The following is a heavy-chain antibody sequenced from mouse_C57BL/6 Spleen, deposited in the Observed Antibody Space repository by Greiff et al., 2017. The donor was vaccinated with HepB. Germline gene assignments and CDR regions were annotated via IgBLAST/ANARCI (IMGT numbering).Heavy chain of an antibody. V-gene: IGHV1-69*01. CDR1: GYTFTSYW. CDR3: ASRTNRDWYFDV. D-gene: IGHD6-1*01. Sequence: VQLQQPGAELVMPGASVKLSCKASGYTFTSYWMHWVKQRPGHGLEWIGEIDPSDSYTNYNQKFKGKSTLTVDKSSSTAYMQLSSLTSEDSAVYCCASRTNRDWYFDVWGTGTTVTVSS. J-gene: IGHJ1*03. CDR2: IDPSDSYT.